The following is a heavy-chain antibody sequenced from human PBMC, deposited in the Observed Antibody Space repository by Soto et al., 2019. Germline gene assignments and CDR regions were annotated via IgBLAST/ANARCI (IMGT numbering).Heavy chain of an antibody. CDR2: INHSGST. J-gene: IGHJ4*02. CDR1: GGSFSGYY. V-gene: IGHV4-34*01. D-gene: IGHD3-3*01. CDR3: ARVYYDFWSGYYTFDY. Sequence: TSETLSLTCAVYGGSFSGYYWSWIRQPPGKGLEWIGEINHSGSTNYNPSLKSRVTISVDTSKNQFSLKLSSVTAADTAVYYCARVYYDFWSGYYTFDYWGQGTLVTVSS.